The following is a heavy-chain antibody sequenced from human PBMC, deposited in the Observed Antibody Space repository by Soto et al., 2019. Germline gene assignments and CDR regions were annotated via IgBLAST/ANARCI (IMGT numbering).Heavy chain of an antibody. CDR1: GFTFSTYA. CDR3: AGRYCTNGVCYTNYYYYIDV. J-gene: IGHJ6*03. Sequence: EVQLLESGGGLVQPGGSLRLSCAASGFTFSTYAMSWVRXXXXKXXXXXXXXXTSSGNTYYADSVQGRFTISRDNSKNTLYLQMNSLRDEDTAVYYCAGRYCTNGVCYTNYYYYIDVWGKGTTVTVSS. D-gene: IGHD2-8*01. V-gene: IGHV3-23*01. CDR2: XXTSSGNT.